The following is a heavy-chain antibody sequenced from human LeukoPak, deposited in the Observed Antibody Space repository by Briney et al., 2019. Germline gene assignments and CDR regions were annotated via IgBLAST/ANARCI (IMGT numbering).Heavy chain of an antibody. CDR1: GFTFSSYA. J-gene: IGHJ4*02. D-gene: IGHD6-13*01. Sequence: GGSLRLSCAASGFTFSSYAMHWVRQAPGKGLEWVAVISYDGSNKYYADSVKGRFTISRDNSKNTLYLQMNSLRAEDTAVYYCARDADSSSYPDYWGQGTLVTVSS. V-gene: IGHV3-30-3*01. CDR3: ARDADSSSYPDY. CDR2: ISYDGSNK.